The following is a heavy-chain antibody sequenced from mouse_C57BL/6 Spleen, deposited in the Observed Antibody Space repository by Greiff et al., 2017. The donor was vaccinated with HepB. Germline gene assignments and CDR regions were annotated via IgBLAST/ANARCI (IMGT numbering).Heavy chain of an antibody. CDR2: INPGSGGT. CDR3: ARSGGYDYDGAWFAY. D-gene: IGHD2-4*01. V-gene: IGHV1-54*01. CDR1: GYAFTNYL. J-gene: IGHJ3*01. Sequence: VKLQQSGAELVRPGTSVKVSCKASGYAFTNYLIEWVKQRPGQGLEWIGVINPGSGGTNYNEKFKGKATLTADKSSSTAYMQLSSLTSEDSAVYFCARSGGYDYDGAWFAYWGQGTLVTVSA.